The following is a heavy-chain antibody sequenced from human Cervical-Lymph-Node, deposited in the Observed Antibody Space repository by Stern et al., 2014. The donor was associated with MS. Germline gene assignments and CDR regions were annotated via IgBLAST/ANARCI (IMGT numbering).Heavy chain of an antibody. CDR3: ARALRRENDAFDI. CDR1: GFTFTSYW. CDR2: LNSHGGTT. Sequence: EVQLVESGGGLVQPGGSLRLSCAASGFTFTSYWMHWVSQAPGKGLVWVSRLNSHGGTTAYADSVKGRFTITRANARNTVYLQMSGLRAEDTAVYYCARALRRENDAFDIWGQGTMVTVSS. V-gene: IGHV3-74*02. J-gene: IGHJ3*02.